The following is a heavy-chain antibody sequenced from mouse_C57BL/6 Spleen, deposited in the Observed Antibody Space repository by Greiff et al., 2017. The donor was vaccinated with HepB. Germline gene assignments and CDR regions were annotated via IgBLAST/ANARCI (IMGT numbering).Heavy chain of an antibody. V-gene: IGHV1-18*01. J-gene: IGHJ3*01. CDR2: INPNNGGT. CDR3: ARGTGAY. Sequence: EVQGVESGPELVKPGASVKIPCKASGYTFTDYNMDWVKQSHGKSLEWIGDINPNNGGTIYNQKFKGKATLTVDKSSSTAYMELRSLTSEDTAVYYCARGTGAYWGQGTLVTVSA. CDR1: GYTFTDYN. D-gene: IGHD3-3*01.